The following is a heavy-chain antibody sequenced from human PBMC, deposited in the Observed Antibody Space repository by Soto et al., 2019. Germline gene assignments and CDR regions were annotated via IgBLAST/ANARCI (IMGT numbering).Heavy chain of an antibody. CDR3: ARSARPVRDFDY. Sequence: SETLSLTCTVSGGSISSYYWSWIRQPPGKGLEWIGYIYDSGSTNYNPSLKSRVTVSVDTSKNQFSLKLSSVTAADTAVYYCARSARPVRDFDYWRQGTLVTVSS. CDR2: IYDSGST. CDR1: GGSISSYY. V-gene: IGHV4-59*01. D-gene: IGHD2-2*01. J-gene: IGHJ4*02.